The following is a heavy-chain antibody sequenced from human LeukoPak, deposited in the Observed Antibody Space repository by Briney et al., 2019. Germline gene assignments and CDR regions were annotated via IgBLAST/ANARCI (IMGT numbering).Heavy chain of an antibody. CDR1: GGSISSYY. J-gene: IGHJ4*02. Sequence: SETLSLTCTVSGGSISSYYWSWIRQPPGKGLEWIGEINHSGSTNYNPSLKSRVTISVDTSKNQFSLKLSSVTAADTAVYYCARVGGKSSIAARPWDYWGQGTLVTVSS. V-gene: IGHV4-34*01. CDR2: INHSGST. D-gene: IGHD6-6*01. CDR3: ARVGGKSSIAARPWDY.